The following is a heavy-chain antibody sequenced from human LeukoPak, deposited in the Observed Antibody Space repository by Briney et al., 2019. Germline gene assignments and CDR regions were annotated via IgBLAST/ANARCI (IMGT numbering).Heavy chain of an antibody. V-gene: IGHV4-59*12. CDR1: GGSISSYY. J-gene: IGHJ4*02. CDR3: ARVLGYCSSTSCYTGPYFDY. D-gene: IGHD2-2*02. Sequence: PSETLSLTCTVSGGSISSYYWSWIRQPPGKGLEWIGYFYYSGSTYYNPSLKSRVTISVDTSKNQFSLKLSSVTAADTAVYYCARVLGYCSSTSCYTGPYFDYWGQGTLVTVSS. CDR2: FYYSGST.